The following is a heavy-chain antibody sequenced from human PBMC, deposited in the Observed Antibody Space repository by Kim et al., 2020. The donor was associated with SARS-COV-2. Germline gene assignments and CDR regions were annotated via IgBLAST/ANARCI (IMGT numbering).Heavy chain of an antibody. CDR2: IYTSGST. CDR3: ARDRRAPPVGYVFYYYGMAV. D-gene: IGHD5-18*01. J-gene: IGHJ6*02. Sequence: SETLSLTCTVSGGSISSYYWSWIRQPAGKGLEWIGRIYTSGSTNYNPSLKSRVTMSVDTSKNQISLKLSSVTAADTAVYYCARDRRAPPVGYVFYYYGMAVSGQGTTVTVSS. V-gene: IGHV4-4*07. CDR1: GGSISSYY.